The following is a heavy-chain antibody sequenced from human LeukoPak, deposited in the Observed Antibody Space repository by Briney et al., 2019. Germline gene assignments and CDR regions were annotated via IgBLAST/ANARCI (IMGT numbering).Heavy chain of an antibody. J-gene: IGHJ3*02. CDR2: IVVGSGNT. D-gene: IGHD2-8*02. CDR1: VFTFTTSA. CDR3: AAVPNANAWYWDDAFDI. V-gene: IGHV1-58*01. Sequence: TSVTVSYKASVFTFTTSAVQWVRQARGQRLEWIGRIVVGSGNTDHAQKFQGRLTITRDISTSTAYMELSSLTSDDTAVYYCAAVPNANAWYWDDAFDIWGQGTMVTVSS.